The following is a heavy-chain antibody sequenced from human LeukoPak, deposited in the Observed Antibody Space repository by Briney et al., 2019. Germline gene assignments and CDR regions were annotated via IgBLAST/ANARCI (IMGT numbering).Heavy chain of an antibody. V-gene: IGHV4-39*07. Sequence: SETLSLTCTVSGGSISSSYSYWGWIRQPPGKGLEWIGNIYYSGSTYYNPSLKSRVTISVDTSKNHFSLKLNSVTAADTAVYYCAKPSNYYGSATDAFDFWGQGTTVTVSS. CDR3: AKPSNYYGSATDAFDF. CDR2: IYYSGST. J-gene: IGHJ3*01. D-gene: IGHD3-10*01. CDR1: GGSISSSYSY.